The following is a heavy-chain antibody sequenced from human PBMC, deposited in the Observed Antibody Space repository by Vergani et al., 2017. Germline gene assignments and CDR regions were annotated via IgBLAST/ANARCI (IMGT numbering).Heavy chain of an antibody. D-gene: IGHD2-2*01. CDR3: ARIRGDCSRTSCYYYYGMDV. J-gene: IGHJ6*02. CDR1: GGTFSSYA. Sequence: QVQLVQSGAEVKKPGSSVKVSCKASGGTFSSYAISWVRQAPGQGLEWMGRIIPIFGTANYAQKFQGRVTITADESTSTAYMELSSLRSEDTAVYYCARIRGDCSRTSCYYYYGMDVWGQGTTVTVSS. V-gene: IGHV1-69*13. CDR2: IIPIFGTA.